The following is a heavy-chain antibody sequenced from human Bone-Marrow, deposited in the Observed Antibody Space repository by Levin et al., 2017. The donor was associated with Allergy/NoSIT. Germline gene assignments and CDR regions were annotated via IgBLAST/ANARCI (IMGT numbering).Heavy chain of an antibody. CDR1: GYTFTNYG. CDR2: INPYNGNT. V-gene: IGHV1-18*01. Sequence: WASVKVSCKASGYTFTNYGITWVRQAPGQGLAWMGWINPYNGNTNYAQKLQGRVTMTTDTSTGTAYMDLRSLRSDDTAVYYCSRSISGDYLDYWGQGTLVTVSS. CDR3: SRSISGDYLDY. J-gene: IGHJ4*02. D-gene: IGHD3-3*01.